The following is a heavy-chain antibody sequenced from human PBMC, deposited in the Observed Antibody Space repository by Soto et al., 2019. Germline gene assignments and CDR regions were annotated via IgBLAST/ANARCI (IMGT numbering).Heavy chain of an antibody. CDR3: ARDAHYYDSSGYYYVFRGAFDI. CDR2: IIPIFGTA. J-gene: IGHJ3*02. CDR1: GGTFSSYS. V-gene: IGHV1-69*06. D-gene: IGHD3-22*01. Sequence: ASVNVSCKSSGGTFSSYSISWVRQAPGQGLECMGGIIPIFGTANYAQKFQGRVTITADKSTSTAYMELSSLRSEDTAVYYCARDAHYYDSSGYYYVFRGAFDIWGQGTMVTVSS.